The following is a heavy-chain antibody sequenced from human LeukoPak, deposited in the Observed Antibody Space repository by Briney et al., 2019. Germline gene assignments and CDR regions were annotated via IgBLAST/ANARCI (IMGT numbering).Heavy chain of an antibody. J-gene: IGHJ4*02. CDR2: IKQDGSEK. V-gene: IGHV3-7*01. Sequence: GGSLRLSCAASGFIFSSHAMSWVRQAPGKGLEWVANIKQDGSEKYYVDSVKGRFTISRDNAKNSLYLQMNSLRAEDTAVYYCARNWGTYYYDSSGYCANWGQGTLVTVSS. D-gene: IGHD3-22*01. CDR1: GFIFSSHA. CDR3: ARNWGTYYYDSSGYCAN.